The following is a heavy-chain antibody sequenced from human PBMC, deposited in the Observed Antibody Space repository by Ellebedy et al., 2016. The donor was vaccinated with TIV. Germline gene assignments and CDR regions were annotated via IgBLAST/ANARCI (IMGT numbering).Heavy chain of an antibody. V-gene: IGHV6-1*01. CDR3: ARVASRIAFDI. D-gene: IGHD6-19*01. J-gene: IGHJ3*02. CDR1: GDSVSSNGVA. CDR2: TYYRSKWYN. Sequence: SQTLSLTCAISGDSVSSNGVAWNWVRQTPSRGLEWLGRTYYRSKWYNDYAVSVRSRITIIPDTSRNRISLQLDSVTPEDTAVYYCARVASRIAFDIWGQGTMVTVSS.